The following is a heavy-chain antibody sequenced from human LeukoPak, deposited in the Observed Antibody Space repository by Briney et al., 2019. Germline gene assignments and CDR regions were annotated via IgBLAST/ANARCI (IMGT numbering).Heavy chain of an antibody. V-gene: IGHV1-2*02. D-gene: IGHD6-6*01. CDR1: GYTFTSYG. J-gene: IGHJ4*02. Sequence: ASVEVSCKGFGYTFTSYGISWGGQGPGQGVVWMGWINPNSGGTNYAQKFQGRVTMTRDTSISTAYMELSRLRSDDTAVYYCARNQDSSSSPFDYWGQGTLVTVSS. CDR3: ARNQDSSSSPFDY. CDR2: INPNSGGT.